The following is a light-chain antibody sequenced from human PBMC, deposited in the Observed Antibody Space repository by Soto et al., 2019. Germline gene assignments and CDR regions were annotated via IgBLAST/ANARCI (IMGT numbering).Light chain of an antibody. CDR2: SAS. J-gene: IGKJ4*01. Sequence: DIQMTQSPSSLSASVGDRVIIPCRASQGIGNSLAWYQQKPGKVPQLLISSASTLQSGVPSRFSVSGSGTDFTLTISSIPPEDVATYFCQSYYSAPLTFGGGTKLEIK. CDR1: QGIGNS. CDR3: QSYYSAPLT. V-gene: IGKV1-27*01.